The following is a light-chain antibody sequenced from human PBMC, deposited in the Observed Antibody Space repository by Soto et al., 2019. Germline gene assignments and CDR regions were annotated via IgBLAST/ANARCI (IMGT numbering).Light chain of an antibody. V-gene: IGLV2-23*02. CDR3: CSYGGSRAV. J-gene: IGLJ7*01. CDR1: SSDVGSHNL. Sequence: QSALTQPASVSGSPGQSITISCTGTSSDVGSHNLVSWYQQHPGQAPKLMIYEVSKRPLGVSARFSASKSGNTASLTISGLQAEDVSAYYCCSYGGSRAVFGGGTQLTVL. CDR2: EVS.